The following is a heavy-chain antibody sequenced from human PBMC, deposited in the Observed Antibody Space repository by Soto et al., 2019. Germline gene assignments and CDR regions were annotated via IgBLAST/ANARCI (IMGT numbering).Heavy chain of an antibody. D-gene: IGHD2-15*01. V-gene: IGHV2-5*02. CDR1: GFSLSTSGVG. Sequence: QITLKESGPTLVKPTQTLTLTCTFSGFSLSTSGVGVGWIRQPPGKALEWLALIYWDDDKRYSPSLKSRLTITKYISKNQVALTMTNMDPVDTATYYYAHRPRYCSGGSCSRPVYAFDIWGQGTMVTVSA. J-gene: IGHJ3*02. CDR2: IYWDDDK. CDR3: AHRPRYCSGGSCSRPVYAFDI.